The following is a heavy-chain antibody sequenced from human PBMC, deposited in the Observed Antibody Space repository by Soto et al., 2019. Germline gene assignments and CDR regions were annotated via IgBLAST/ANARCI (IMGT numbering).Heavy chain of an antibody. J-gene: IGHJ3*01. CDR3: ARYYYDSSGRYGAFDF. CDR2: INTGTGNT. D-gene: IGHD3-22*01. CDR1: GYTFTRYA. Sequence: QVQLVQSGAEVKKPGASVKVYCKASGYTFTRYAIHWVRQAPGQRLEWMGWINTGTGNTKYSQKFQGRVTTTRDTSASTAYMELSSLISEGTAVYYCARYYYDSSGRYGAFDFWGQGTMVTVSS. V-gene: IGHV1-3*04.